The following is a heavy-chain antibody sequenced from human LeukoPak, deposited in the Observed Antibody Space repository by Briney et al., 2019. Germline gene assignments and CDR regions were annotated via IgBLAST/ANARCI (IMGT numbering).Heavy chain of an antibody. Sequence: SETLSLTCTVSGGSISSSSYYWGRIRQPPGKGLEWIGSIYYSGNSYYNPSLKSRVTISVDTSKNQFSLKLSSVTAADTAVYYCARLGGSCTNGVCYYYYYYGMDVWGQGTTVTVSS. J-gene: IGHJ6*02. CDR1: GGSISSSSYY. D-gene: IGHD2-8*01. V-gene: IGHV4-39*01. CDR2: IYYSGNS. CDR3: ARLGGSCTNGVCYYYYYYGMDV.